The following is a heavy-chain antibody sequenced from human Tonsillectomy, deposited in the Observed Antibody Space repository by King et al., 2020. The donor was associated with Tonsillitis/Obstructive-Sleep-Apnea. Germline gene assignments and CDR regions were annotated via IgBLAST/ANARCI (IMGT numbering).Heavy chain of an antibody. D-gene: IGHD6-19*01. J-gene: IGHJ5*02. V-gene: IGHV3-20*01. CDR1: GFTFDDYG. CDR3: ARVLGYSSGWNEGWFDP. CDR2: INGNGGST. Sequence: VQLVESGGRVVRPGGSLRLSCAASGFTFDDYGISWVRQAPGKGLEWVSGINGNGGSTGYADSVKGRFTISRDNAQNSLYLQMNSLTAEDTALYHCARVLGYSSGWNEGWFDPWGQGTLVTVSS.